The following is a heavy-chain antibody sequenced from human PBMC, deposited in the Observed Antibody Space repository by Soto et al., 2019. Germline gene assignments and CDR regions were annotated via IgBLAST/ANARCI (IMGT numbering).Heavy chain of an antibody. V-gene: IGHV3-30-3*01. Sequence: GGSLRLSCAASGFTFSSYAMHWVRQAPGKGLEWVAVISYDGSNKYYADSVKGRFTISRDNSKNTLYLQMNSLRAEDTAVYYCARLTTTYYYDSSGSTQHWGQGTLVTV. D-gene: IGHD3-22*01. CDR3: ARLTTTYYYDSSGSTQH. CDR1: GFTFSSYA. J-gene: IGHJ1*01. CDR2: ISYDGSNK.